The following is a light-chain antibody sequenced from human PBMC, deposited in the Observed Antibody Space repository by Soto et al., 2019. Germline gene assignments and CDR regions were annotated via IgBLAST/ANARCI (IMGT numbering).Light chain of an antibody. V-gene: IGKV3-15*01. CDR1: HSVSSS. CDR2: GAS. J-gene: IGKJ3*01. Sequence: ERVMTQSPGTRSVSPGERGTRSCRASHSVSSSLAWYQHQPGQAPRLLLHGASTSATGTPARFSGSGSGTEFTLTISSLRSEAFAVYYCQQYNNWPPFPFGPGTKLDI. CDR3: QQYNNWPPFP.